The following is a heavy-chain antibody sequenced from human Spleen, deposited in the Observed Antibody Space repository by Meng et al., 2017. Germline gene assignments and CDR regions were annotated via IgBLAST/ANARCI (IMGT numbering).Heavy chain of an antibody. CDR3: ARDGNGYIYDY. V-gene: IGHV1-69*13. CDR2: INAVFGTT. CDR1: GGIFSNYV. Sequence: SVKVSCKALGGIFSNYVIGWVRQAPGQGLEWMGEINAVFGTTNYAQKFQDRVTITSDESTSTVYMELSSLRSDDTAVYYCARDGNGYIYDYWGQGTLVTVSS. J-gene: IGHJ4*02. D-gene: IGHD5-24*01.